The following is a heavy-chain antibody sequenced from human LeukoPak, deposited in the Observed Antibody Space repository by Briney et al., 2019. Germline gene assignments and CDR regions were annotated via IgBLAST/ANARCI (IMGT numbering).Heavy chain of an antibody. J-gene: IGHJ4*02. Sequence: GGSLRLSCAASGFTFSSYAMSWVRQAPGKGLEWVGRIRTKSDGETVDYAAPVKGRFTISRDDSKNTLFLQMNSLKTEDTAVYYCATPALGRRLYYYDYWGQGTLVTVSP. CDR1: GFTFSSYA. CDR3: ATPALGRRLYYYDY. V-gene: IGHV3-15*01. D-gene: IGHD3-16*01. CDR2: IRTKSDGETV.